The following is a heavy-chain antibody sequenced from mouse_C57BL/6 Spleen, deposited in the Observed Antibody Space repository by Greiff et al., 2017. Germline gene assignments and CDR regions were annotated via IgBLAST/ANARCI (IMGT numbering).Heavy chain of an antibody. CDR1: GYTFTSYW. CDR3: ATIGFAY. J-gene: IGHJ3*01. Sequence: QVQLQQPGAELVRPGSSVKLSCKSSGYTFTSYWMHWVKQRPIQGLEWIGNIDPSDSETHYNQKFKDKATLTVDTSSSTAYMQLSSLTSEDSAVYYCATIGFAYWGQGTLVTVSA. CDR2: IDPSDSET. V-gene: IGHV1-52*01.